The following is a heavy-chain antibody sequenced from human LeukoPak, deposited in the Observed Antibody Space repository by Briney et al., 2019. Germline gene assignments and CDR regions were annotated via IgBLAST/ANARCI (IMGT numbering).Heavy chain of an antibody. CDR1: GGSISSYY. J-gene: IGHJ4*02. CDR2: IYYSGST. CDR3: ARQKFEIAAAGGD. V-gene: IGHV4-39*01. Sequence: SETLSLTCTVSGGSISSYYWGWIRQPPGKGLEWIGSIYYSGSTYYNPSLKSRVTISVDTSKNQFSLKLSSVTAADTAVYYCARQKFEIAAAGGDWGQGTLVTVSS. D-gene: IGHD6-13*01.